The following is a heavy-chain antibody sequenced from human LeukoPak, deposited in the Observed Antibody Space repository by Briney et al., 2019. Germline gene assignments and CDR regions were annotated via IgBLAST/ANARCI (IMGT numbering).Heavy chain of an antibody. V-gene: IGHV3-11*01. CDR3: ARGYTDLGGDYAMDV. J-gene: IGHJ6*02. CDR2: ISSSGSTI. CDR1: GFTFSDYY. Sequence: KPGGSLRLSCAASGFTFSDYYMTWIRQAPGKGLEWVSYISSSGSTIPYADSVKGRFTISRDNAKNSLSLQMNSLRAEDTAVYYCARGYTDLGGDYAMDVWGQGTTVTVSS. D-gene: IGHD5-18*01.